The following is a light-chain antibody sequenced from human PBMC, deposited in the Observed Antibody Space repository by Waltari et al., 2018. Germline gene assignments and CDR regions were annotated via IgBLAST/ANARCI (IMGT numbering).Light chain of an antibody. CDR1: SSDIGAYDS. CDR2: EVS. J-gene: IGLJ2*01. Sequence: QSALTQPPSASGSPGQSVTISCTGTSSDIGAYDSVPWYQQHPGKAPKLMIFEVSERPSGVPDRFSGSKSGNKASLTVSGLQPDDEADYYCSSYAGSTMVFGGGTTLTVL. V-gene: IGLV2-8*01. CDR3: SSYAGSTMV.